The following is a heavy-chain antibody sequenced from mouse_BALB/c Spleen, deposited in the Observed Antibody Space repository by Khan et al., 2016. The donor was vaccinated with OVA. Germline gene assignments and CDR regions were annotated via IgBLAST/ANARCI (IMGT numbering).Heavy chain of an antibody. Sequence: QIQLVQSGPELKKPGETVKLSCKASGYTFTDYSMHWVKQAPGKGLKWMGWINTETGEPTYADAFKGRFAFSLETSASTAYLQINHLTNEDTATYFCARERNDYLDYWGQGTTLTVSS. J-gene: IGHJ2*01. V-gene: IGHV9-2-1*01. CDR1: GYTFTDYS. CDR3: ARERNDYLDY. CDR2: INTETGEP.